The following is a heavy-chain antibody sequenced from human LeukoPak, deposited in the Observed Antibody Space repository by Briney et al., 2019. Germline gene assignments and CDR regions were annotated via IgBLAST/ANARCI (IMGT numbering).Heavy chain of an antibody. Sequence: GGSLRLSCGASGFTVSSNFMSWVRQAPGKGLEWVSVIYSGGETYYADSVKGRFTISRDNSKKTVYLRMNSLRAEDTAVYYCARDSDTSGPTFDYWGQGTLVTVSS. V-gene: IGHV3-66*01. D-gene: IGHD3-22*01. CDR2: IYSGGET. CDR1: GFTVSSNF. CDR3: ARDSDTSGPTFDY. J-gene: IGHJ4*02.